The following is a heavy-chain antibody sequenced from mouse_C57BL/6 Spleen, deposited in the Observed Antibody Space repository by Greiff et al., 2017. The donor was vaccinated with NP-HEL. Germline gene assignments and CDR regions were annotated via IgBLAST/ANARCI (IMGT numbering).Heavy chain of an antibody. CDR1: GYNFTSYW. V-gene: IGHV1-69*01. Sequence: VQLQQSGAELVMPGASVKLSCKASGYNFTSYWMHWVKQRPGQGLEWIGEIDPSDSYTNYNQKFKGKSTLTVDKSSSTAYMQLISQTSEDSSVYYCAKLEFYAMDYWGQGATVTVSS. CDR3: AKLEFYAMDY. J-gene: IGHJ4*01. CDR2: IDPSDSYT.